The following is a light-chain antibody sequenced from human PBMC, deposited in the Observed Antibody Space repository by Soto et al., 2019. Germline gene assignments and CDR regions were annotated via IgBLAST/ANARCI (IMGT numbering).Light chain of an antibody. V-gene: IGKV3-20*01. CDR1: QSVSSSY. CDR2: GAS. CDR3: QSRDT. Sequence: EIVLTQSPGTLSLSPGERATLSCRASQSVSSSYLAWYQQKPGQAPRLLIYGASSRATGIPDRFSGSGSGTDFTLTISRLEPEDFAVYYCQSRDTFGRGTRLEIK. J-gene: IGKJ5*01.